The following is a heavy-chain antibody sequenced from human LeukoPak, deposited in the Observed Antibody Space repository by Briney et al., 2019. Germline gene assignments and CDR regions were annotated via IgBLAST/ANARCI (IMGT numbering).Heavy chain of an antibody. CDR1: GGSISSSSYY. Sequence: SSETLSLTCTVSGGSISSSSYYWGWIRQPPGKGLEWIGSIYYSGSTYYNPSLKSRVTISVDTSKNQFSLKLSSVTAADTAVYYCAREEGQSRPFQHWGQGTLVTVSS. CDR2: IYYSGST. CDR3: AREEGQSRPFQH. D-gene: IGHD6-19*01. V-gene: IGHV4-39*07. J-gene: IGHJ1*01.